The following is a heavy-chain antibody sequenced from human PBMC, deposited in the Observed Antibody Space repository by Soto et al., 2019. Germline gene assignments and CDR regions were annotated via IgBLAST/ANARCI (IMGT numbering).Heavy chain of an antibody. D-gene: IGHD6-13*01. CDR3: ARRYGTVFDF. CDR2: IYYSGST. J-gene: IGHJ4*02. CDR1: GGSISSYY. V-gene: IGHV4-59*01. Sequence: QVQLQESGPGLVKPSETLSLTCTVSGGSISSYYWSWIRQPPGKGLDWIGYIYYSGSTNYNPSLRSRLTISVNTSKNHFSLKLSSVTAADTAVYYCARRYGTVFDFWGQGTLVTVSS.